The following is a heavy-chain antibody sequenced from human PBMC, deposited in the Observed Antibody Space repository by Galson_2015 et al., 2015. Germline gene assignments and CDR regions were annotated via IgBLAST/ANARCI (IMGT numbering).Heavy chain of an antibody. CDR3: ARDFRRHYFYYYMDV. CDR2: INTYNGAT. CDR1: GYTFNSYG. Sequence: SVKVSCKASGYTFNSYGITWLRQAPGRGLEWMGWINTYNGATHYAQKFQGRVTMTTHTPMSTAYMELRSLRSDDTAVHYCARDFRRHYFYYYMDVWGKGTTVTVSS. D-gene: IGHD5-24*01. V-gene: IGHV1-18*01. J-gene: IGHJ6*03.